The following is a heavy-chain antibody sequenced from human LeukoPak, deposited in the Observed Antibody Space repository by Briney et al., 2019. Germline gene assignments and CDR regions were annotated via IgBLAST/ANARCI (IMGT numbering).Heavy chain of an antibody. CDR3: ARDQAAAGTRAFDI. CDR1: GFPFSSYA. D-gene: IGHD6-13*01. J-gene: IGHJ3*02. CDR2: ISYDGSNK. Sequence: GSLSLSCAASGFPFSSYAMHWVRQAPGKGLEWVAVISYDGSNKYYADSVKGRFTISRDNSKNTLYLQMNSLRAEDTAVYYCARDQAAAGTRAFDIWGQGTMVTVSS. V-gene: IGHV3-30*04.